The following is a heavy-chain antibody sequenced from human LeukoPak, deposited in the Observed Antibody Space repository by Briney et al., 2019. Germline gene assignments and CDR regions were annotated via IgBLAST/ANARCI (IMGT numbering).Heavy chain of an antibody. CDR3: ARLSITMVRGVYFYFDY. Sequence: PSETLSLTCAVYGGSFSGYYWGWIRQPPGKGLEWIGSIYYSGSTYYNPSLKSRVTISVDTSKNQFSLKLSSVTAADTAVYYCARLSITMVRGVYFYFDYWGQGTLVTVSS. CDR2: IYYSGST. D-gene: IGHD3-10*01. CDR1: GGSFSGYY. V-gene: IGHV4-39*01. J-gene: IGHJ4*02.